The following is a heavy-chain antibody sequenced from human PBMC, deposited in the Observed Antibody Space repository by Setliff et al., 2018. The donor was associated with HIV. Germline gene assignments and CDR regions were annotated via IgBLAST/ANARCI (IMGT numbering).Heavy chain of an antibody. CDR3: ARGRYSSSFHYYYMDV. D-gene: IGHD6-6*01. V-gene: IGHV4-34*01. Sequence: SETLSLTCAVYGGSFNGYSWTWIRQPPGKGLEWIGGINHSGSTNYNPSLKSRVTISVDTSKNQFSLKLSSVTAADTAVYYCARGRYSSSFHYYYMDVWGKGTTVTVSS. CDR1: GGSFNGYS. CDR2: INHSGST. J-gene: IGHJ6*03.